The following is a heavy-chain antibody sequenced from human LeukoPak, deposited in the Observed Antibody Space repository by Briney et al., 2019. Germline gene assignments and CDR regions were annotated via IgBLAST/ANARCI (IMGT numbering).Heavy chain of an antibody. CDR3: DRCSLGYCSSTSCPNKKAYYYYYMDV. J-gene: IGHJ6*03. Sequence: SETLSLTCTVSGGSISSYYCSWIWKPPATGLGWIGYIYTSESTNYNPSLKSRVTISVATAKNQYSLNLNSMTVAATATYDCDRCSLGYCSSTSCPNKKAYYYYYMDVWGKGTTVTVSS. CDR2: IYTSEST. D-gene: IGHD2-2*03. CDR1: GGSISSYY. V-gene: IGHV4-4*09.